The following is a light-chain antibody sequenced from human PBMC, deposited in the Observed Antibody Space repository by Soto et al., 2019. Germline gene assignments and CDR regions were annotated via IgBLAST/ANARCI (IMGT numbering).Light chain of an antibody. CDR3: SSATTSSTLVL. J-gene: IGLJ2*01. Sequence: QSVLTQPASVSGSPGQSITISCTGTSSDLGLYDYVSWYQQYPGTAPKLIIFVVHNRPSGVSYRFSGSKSGYTASLTISGLQTEDEADYSCSSATTSSTLVLFGGGTKVTVL. CDR2: VVH. V-gene: IGLV2-14*01. CDR1: SSDLGLYDY.